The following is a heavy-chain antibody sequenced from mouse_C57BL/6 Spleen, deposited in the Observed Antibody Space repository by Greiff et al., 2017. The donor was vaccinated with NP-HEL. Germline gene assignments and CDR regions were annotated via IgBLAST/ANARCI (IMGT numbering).Heavy chain of an antibody. CDR1: GYSITSGYY. Sequence: DVKLVESGPGLVKPSQSLSLTCSVTGYSITSGYYWNWIRQFPGNKLEWMGYISYDGSNNYNPSLKNRISITRDTSKNQFFLKLNSVTTEDTATYYCARDAGTGVEFAYWGQGTLVTVSA. CDR2: ISYDGSN. V-gene: IGHV3-6*01. J-gene: IGHJ3*01. D-gene: IGHD4-1*01. CDR3: ARDAGTGVEFAY.